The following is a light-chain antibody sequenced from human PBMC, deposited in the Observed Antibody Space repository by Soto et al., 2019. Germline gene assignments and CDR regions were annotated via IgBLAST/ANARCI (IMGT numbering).Light chain of an antibody. CDR1: QSISSW. Sequence: DIQMTQSPSTLSASVGDRVTITCRASQSISSWLAWYQQKPGKAPKLLIYKASSLESGVPSSFSGSGSGPEFTLTISSLQPDDFATYYCQQYNSYGEAVGQGTKVEIK. CDR3: QQYNSYGEA. J-gene: IGKJ1*01. V-gene: IGKV1-5*03. CDR2: KAS.